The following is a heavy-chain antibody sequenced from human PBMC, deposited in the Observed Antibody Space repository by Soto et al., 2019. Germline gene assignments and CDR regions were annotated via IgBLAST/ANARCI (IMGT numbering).Heavy chain of an antibody. V-gene: IGHV3-7*03. CDR2: INQDGSEK. CDR3: AKSPDFYYYGMDV. CDR1: GFTFSTSW. J-gene: IGHJ6*02. Sequence: GSLRLSCAASGFTFSTSWMDWVRQTPGKGLEWVANINQDGSEKNYVDSVKGRFTISRDNSKNTLSLQMNSLRADDTAVYYCAKSPDFYYYGMDVWGQGTTVTVSS.